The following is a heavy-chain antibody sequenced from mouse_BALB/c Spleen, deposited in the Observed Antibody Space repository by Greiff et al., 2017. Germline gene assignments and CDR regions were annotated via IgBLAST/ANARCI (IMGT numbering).Heavy chain of an antibody. CDR1: GFSLTSYG. CDR3: ARDPGGYDGYPFAY. V-gene: IGHV2-9*02. D-gene: IGHD2-3*01. J-gene: IGHJ3*01. CDR2: IWAGGST. Sequence: VMLVESGPGLVAPSQSLSITCTVSGFSLTSYGVHWVRQPPGKGLEWLGVIWAGGSTNYNSALMSRLSISKDNSKSQVFLKMNSLQTDDTAMYYCARDPGGYDGYPFAYWGQGTLVTVSA.